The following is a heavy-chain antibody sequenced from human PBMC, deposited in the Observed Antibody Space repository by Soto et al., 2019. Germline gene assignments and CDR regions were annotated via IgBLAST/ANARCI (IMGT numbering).Heavy chain of an antibody. CDR2: IYHGGTT. CDR1: GGSIRSNKW. CDR3: ARRVTVASTPSGFDP. J-gene: IGHJ5*02. V-gene: IGHV4-4*02. Sequence: QVQLQESGPGLVKPSGTLSLTCAVSGGSIRSNKWWSWVRQTPGKGLEWIGEIYHGGTTTYNPSLKSRVTISVDKSNNQFSLKLGSVTAADTAVYYCARRVTVASTPSGFDPWGQGTPVTVSS. D-gene: IGHD2-15*01.